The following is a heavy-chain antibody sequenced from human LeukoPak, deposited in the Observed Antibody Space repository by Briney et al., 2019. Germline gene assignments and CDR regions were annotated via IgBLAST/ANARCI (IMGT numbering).Heavy chain of an antibody. CDR2: INPNSGGT. Sequence: ASVKVSCKASGYTFTGYYMHWVRQAPGQELECMGWINPNSGGTNYAQKFQGRVTMTRDTSISTAYMELSRLRSDDTAVYYCARDRGSGYSYGYGSDYWGQGTLVTVSS. CDR3: ARDRGSGYSYGYGSDY. J-gene: IGHJ4*02. V-gene: IGHV1-2*02. D-gene: IGHD5-18*01. CDR1: GYTFTGYY.